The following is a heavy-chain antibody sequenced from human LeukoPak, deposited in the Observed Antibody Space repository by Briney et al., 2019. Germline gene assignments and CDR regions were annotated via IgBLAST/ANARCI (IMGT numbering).Heavy chain of an antibody. J-gene: IGHJ3*02. D-gene: IGHD2-15*01. CDR1: GGSISSGGYY. Sequence: SQTLSLTCTVSGGSISSGGYYWSWIRQPPGKGLEWIGYIYYSGSTNYNPSLKSRVTISVDTSKNQFSLKQSSVTAADTAVYYCARRKGYCSGGSCYGGLAFDIWGQGTMVTVSS. CDR2: IYYSGST. CDR3: ARRKGYCSGGSCYGGLAFDI. V-gene: IGHV4-61*08.